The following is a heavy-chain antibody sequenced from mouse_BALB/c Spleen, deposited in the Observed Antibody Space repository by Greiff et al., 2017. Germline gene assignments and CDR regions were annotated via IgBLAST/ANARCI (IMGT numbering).Heavy chain of an antibody. CDR3: ARSGGYYPWFAY. CDR2: ISSGSSTI. D-gene: IGHD2-3*01. J-gene: IGHJ3*01. CDR1: GFTFSSFG. V-gene: IGHV5-17*02. Sequence: EVQGVESGGGLVQPGGSRKLSCAASGFTFSSFGMHWVRQAPEKGLEWVAYISSGSSTIYYADTVKGRFTISRDNPKNTLFLQMTSLRSEDTAMYYCARSGGYYPWFAYWGQGTLVTVSA.